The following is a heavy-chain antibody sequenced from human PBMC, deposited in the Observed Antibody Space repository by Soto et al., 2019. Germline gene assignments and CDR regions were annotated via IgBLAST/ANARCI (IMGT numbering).Heavy chain of an antibody. J-gene: IGHJ4*02. D-gene: IGHD6-13*01. CDR1: GFTFSSYA. V-gene: IGHV3-23*01. Sequence: GGSLRLSCAASGFTFSSYAMSWVRQAPGKGLEWVSAISGSGGSTYYADSVKGRFTISRDNSKNTLYLQMNSLRAEDTAVYYCLTLNPTPTARIAAAGPSGGGGQGTLVTVSS. CDR3: LTLNPTPTARIAAAGPSGG. CDR2: ISGSGGST.